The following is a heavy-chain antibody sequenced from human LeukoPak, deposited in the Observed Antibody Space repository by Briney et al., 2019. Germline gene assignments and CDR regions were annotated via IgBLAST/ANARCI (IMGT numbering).Heavy chain of an antibody. CDR3: ASAVWSALSS. Sequence: ASVKVSCKASGYTFTGYSVHWVRQAPGQGLEWMGWINPNSGGTKYALKFQGRVTMTRDTSISTAYMELSRLTSDGTAVYYCASAVWSALSSWGQGTLVTVSS. CDR1: GYTFTGYS. CDR2: INPNSGGT. V-gene: IGHV1-2*02. D-gene: IGHD3-3*01. J-gene: IGHJ5*02.